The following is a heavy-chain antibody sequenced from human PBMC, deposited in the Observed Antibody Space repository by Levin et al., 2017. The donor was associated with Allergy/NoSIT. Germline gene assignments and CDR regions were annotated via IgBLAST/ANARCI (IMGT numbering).Heavy chain of an antibody. D-gene: IGHD3-3*01. J-gene: IGHJ4*02. CDR1: GFTFSSYA. CDR2: ISVGGGRT. V-gene: IGHV3-23*01. Sequence: GGSLRLSCAASGFTFSSYAMAWVRQAPGKGLEWVSAISVGGGRTYYADSVKGRFTISRDNSKNTLNLQMNSLRAEDTAVYYCATRFVEWLFYYWGQGTLVTVSS. CDR3: ATRFVEWLFYY.